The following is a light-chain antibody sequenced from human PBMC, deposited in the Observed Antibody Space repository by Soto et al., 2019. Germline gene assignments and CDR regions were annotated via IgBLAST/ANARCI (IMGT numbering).Light chain of an antibody. CDR1: SSDVGKYDY. CDR2: EVS. CDR3: ISYTSDDVRYV. V-gene: IGLV2-14*01. J-gene: IGLJ1*01. Sequence: QSVLTQPPSASGSPGQSVTISCTGTSSDVGKYDYVSWFQHHPGRAPKLIVSEVSHRPSGISNRFSGSKSGNTASLTISGLQSEDEADYYCISYTSDDVRYVFGTGTNVTVL.